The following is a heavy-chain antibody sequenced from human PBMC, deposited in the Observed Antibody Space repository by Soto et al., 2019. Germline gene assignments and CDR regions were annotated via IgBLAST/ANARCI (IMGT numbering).Heavy chain of an antibody. CDR1: GFTFSSYA. Sequence: PGGSVRLSCAASGFTFSSYAMSWVRQAPGKGLEWVSAISGSGGSTYYADSVKGRFTISRDNSKNTLYLQMNSLRAEDTAVYYCAKVPAARWYYYYGMDVWGQGTTVTVSS. CDR3: AKVPAARWYYYYGMDV. J-gene: IGHJ6*02. V-gene: IGHV3-23*01. CDR2: ISGSGGST. D-gene: IGHD2-15*01.